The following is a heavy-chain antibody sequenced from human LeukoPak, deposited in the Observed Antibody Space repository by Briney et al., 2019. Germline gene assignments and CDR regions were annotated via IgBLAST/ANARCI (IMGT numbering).Heavy chain of an antibody. J-gene: IGHJ2*01. D-gene: IGHD4-17*01. Sequence: SETLSLTCTVSGGSISSYYWSWIRQPAGKGLEWIGRIYTSGSTNYNPSLKSRVTMSVDTSKNQFSLKLSSVTAADTAVYYCARDGSRTYYGDSDWYFDLWGRGTLVTVSS. CDR1: GGSISSYY. CDR2: IYTSGST. CDR3: ARDGSRTYYGDSDWYFDL. V-gene: IGHV4-4*07.